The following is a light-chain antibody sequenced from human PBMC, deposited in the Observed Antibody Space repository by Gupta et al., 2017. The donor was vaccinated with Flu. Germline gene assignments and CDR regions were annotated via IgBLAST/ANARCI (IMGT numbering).Light chain of an antibody. Sequence: TLSVSLGDRATLSCRASQNVDINLAWYQQKPGQAPRLVIYGASTRATGFPARFSDSGSGTHFTLTISSLQSEDFAVYFCQQYNNWPRTFGQGTKVEIK. CDR1: QNVDIN. J-gene: IGKJ1*01. CDR2: GAS. V-gene: IGKV3-15*01. CDR3: QQYNNWPRT.